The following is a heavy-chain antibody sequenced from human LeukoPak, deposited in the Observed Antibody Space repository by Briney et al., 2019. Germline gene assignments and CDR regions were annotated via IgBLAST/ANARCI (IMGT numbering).Heavy chain of an antibody. CDR1: GYTFTGYY. J-gene: IGHJ4*02. D-gene: IGHD5-24*01. V-gene: IGHV1-2*06. CDR2: INPNSGGT. CDR3: ARGGRWLQSGSFDY. Sequence: ASVKVSCKASGYTFTGYYMHWVRQAPGQGLEWVGRINPNSGGTNYAQKFQGRVTMTRDTSISTAYMELSRLRSDDTAVYYCARGGRWLQSGSFDYWGQGTLVTVSS.